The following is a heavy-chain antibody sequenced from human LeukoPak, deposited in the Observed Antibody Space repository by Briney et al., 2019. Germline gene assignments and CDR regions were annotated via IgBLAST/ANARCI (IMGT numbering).Heavy chain of an antibody. J-gene: IGHJ4*02. Sequence: GGSLRLSCVASGSAFPTYAMMWVRQVPGKGLEWVSSIRVSDGARFYADSVKGRFTMSRDNPKNTLFLQMNSLRSEDTAVYYCARDVFGLDYWGQGTLVTVSS. CDR3: ARDVFGLDY. V-gene: IGHV3-23*01. CDR2: IRVSDGAR. CDR1: GSAFPTYA. D-gene: IGHD3-10*01.